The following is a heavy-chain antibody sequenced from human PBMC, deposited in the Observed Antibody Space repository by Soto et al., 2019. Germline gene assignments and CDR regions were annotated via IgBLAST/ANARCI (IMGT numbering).Heavy chain of an antibody. Sequence: EVPLVESGGDLVQPGGSLKLSCAASGFTFSGSAIHWVRQASGKGLEWVGRISSKANGYATAYAASVRGRFTISRDESKATAFLQTNSLKTEDTAVYYCTRHSTPYDYYMDVWGNGTTVTVSS. CDR1: GFTFSGSA. J-gene: IGHJ6*03. V-gene: IGHV3-73*01. D-gene: IGHD2-8*01. CDR3: TRHSTPYDYYMDV. CDR2: ISSKANGYAT.